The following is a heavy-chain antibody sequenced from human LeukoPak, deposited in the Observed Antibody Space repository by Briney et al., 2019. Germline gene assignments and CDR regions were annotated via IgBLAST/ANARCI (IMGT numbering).Heavy chain of an antibody. D-gene: IGHD4-11*01. CDR1: GFIFKNYW. V-gene: IGHV3-7*01. CDR3: ARVDYTDEGFAY. J-gene: IGHJ4*02. Sequence: PGGSLRLSCAASGFIFKNYWMTWVRQAPGKGLEWVANIKHDGSEKNYVDSVKGRFTISRDNAKNSLSLQMNSLRAEDTALYYCARVDYTDEGFAYWGQGTLVTVSS. CDR2: IKHDGSEK.